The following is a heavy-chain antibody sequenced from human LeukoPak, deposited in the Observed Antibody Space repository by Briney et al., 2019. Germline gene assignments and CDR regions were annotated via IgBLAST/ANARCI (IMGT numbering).Heavy chain of an antibody. CDR2: ISSNGGST. Sequence: TGGSLRLSCAASGFTFSSYAMHWVRQAPGKGLEYVSAISSNGGSTYYANSVKGRLTISRDNSKNTLFLQVGSLRAEDMAVYYCARGGPIAARPIDYWGQGTLVTVSS. CDR3: ARGGPIAARPIDY. CDR1: GFTFSSYA. V-gene: IGHV3-64*01. J-gene: IGHJ4*02. D-gene: IGHD6-6*01.